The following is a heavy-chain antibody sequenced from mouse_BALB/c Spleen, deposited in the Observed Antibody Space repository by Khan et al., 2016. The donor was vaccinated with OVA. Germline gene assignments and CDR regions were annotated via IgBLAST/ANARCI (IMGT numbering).Heavy chain of an antibody. CDR1: GFTFSDYG. J-gene: IGHJ3*01. D-gene: IGHD1-2*01. CDR2: ISDLAYTI. Sequence: EVELVESGGGLVQPGGSRKLSCAASGFTFSDYGMAWVRQAPGKGPEWVAFISDLAYTIYYADTVTSRFTISRENAKNTLYLEMSSLRSEDTAIYYCARGGGTAPFAYWGLGTLVTVSA. CDR3: ARGGGTAPFAY. V-gene: IGHV5-15*02.